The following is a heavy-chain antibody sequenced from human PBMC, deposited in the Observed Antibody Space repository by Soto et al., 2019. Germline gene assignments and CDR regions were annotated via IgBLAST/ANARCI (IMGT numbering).Heavy chain of an antibody. CDR3: AKDRVRVRGHLYGMDV. D-gene: IGHD3-3*02. V-gene: IGHV3-23*01. CDR2: ISGSGGDT. CDR1: GFTFSSYA. Sequence: EVQLLESGGGLVQPGGSLRLSCAASGFTFSSYAMSWVRQAPGKGLEWVSTISGSGGDTYYADSVKGRFTISRDNSKNTLYLQMISLRAEDTAVYYCAKDRVRVRGHLYGMDVWGQGTTVTVSS. J-gene: IGHJ6*02.